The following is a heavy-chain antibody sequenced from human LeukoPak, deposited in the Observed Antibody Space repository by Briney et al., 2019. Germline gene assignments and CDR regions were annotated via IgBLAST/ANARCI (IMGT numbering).Heavy chain of an antibody. V-gene: IGHV3-48*04. Sequence: PGGSLRLSCAASGFTFSSYWMTWVRQSPGKGLEWVSYISSSGSTIYYADSVKGRFTISRDNAKNSLYLQMNSLRAEDTAVYYCAKDLAAAAGKRFDYWGQGTLVTVSS. CDR3: AKDLAAAAGKRFDY. CDR1: GFTFSSYW. D-gene: IGHD6-13*01. CDR2: ISSSGSTI. J-gene: IGHJ4*02.